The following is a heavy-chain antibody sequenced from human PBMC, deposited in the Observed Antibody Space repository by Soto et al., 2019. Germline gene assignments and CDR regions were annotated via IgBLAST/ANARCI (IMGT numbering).Heavy chain of an antibody. V-gene: IGHV1-18*04. J-gene: IGHJ6*02. CDR1: GYILSRYG. D-gene: IGHD6-13*01. CDR2: ISGYNGNT. Sequence: QVQLVQSGPEVRKPGASVKVSCKASGYILSRYGISWVRQAPGQGLEWMAWISGYNGNTKFGERVQGRVNVTTDTSTSKAYMALRSLRSDDTAVYYCAREAAAERNYYGLDVWGQGTTVIVSS. CDR3: AREAAAERNYYGLDV.